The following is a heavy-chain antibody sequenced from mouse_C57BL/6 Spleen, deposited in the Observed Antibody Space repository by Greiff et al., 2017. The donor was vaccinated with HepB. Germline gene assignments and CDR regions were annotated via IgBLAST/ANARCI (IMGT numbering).Heavy chain of an antibody. CDR3: ARDPSGYYGDY. Sequence: EVKVVESGGGLVKPGGSLKLSCAASGFTFSSYAMSWVRQTPEKRLEWVATISDGGSYTYYPDNVKGRFTISRDNAKNNLYLQMSHLKSEDTAMYYCARDPSGYYGDYWGQGTTLTVSS. CDR1: GFTFSSYA. CDR2: ISDGGSYT. V-gene: IGHV5-4*01. D-gene: IGHD1-3*01. J-gene: IGHJ2*01.